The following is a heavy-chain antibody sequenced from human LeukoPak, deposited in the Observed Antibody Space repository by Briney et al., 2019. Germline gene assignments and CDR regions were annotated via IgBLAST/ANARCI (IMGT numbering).Heavy chain of an antibody. D-gene: IGHD3-9*01. V-gene: IGHV5-51*01. CDR3: ARQADYNLLTGYYKGHLDC. CDR1: GYSFSSYR. J-gene: IGHJ4*02. CDR2: IYPGDSDT. Sequence: KPGESLKISCKASGYSFSSYRIGWLRQMPGKGLEWMGIIYPGDSDTRYSPSFRGQVTISADKSINTAYLQWNSLKASDTAMYYCARQADYNLLTGYYKGHLDCWGQGTLVTVSS.